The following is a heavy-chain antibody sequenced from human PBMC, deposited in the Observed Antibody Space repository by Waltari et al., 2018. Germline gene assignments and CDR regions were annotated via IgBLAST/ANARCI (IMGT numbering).Heavy chain of an antibody. J-gene: IGHJ2*01. D-gene: IGHD3-22*01. CDR1: GGSISSYY. CDR2: IYTSGST. CDR3: ARRTKRYYYDSSGSQYWYFDL. V-gene: IGHV4-4*07. Sequence: QVQLQESGPGLVKPSETLSLTCTVSGGSISSYYWSWIRQPAGKGLEWIGRIYTSGSTNYNPSLKSRVTMSVDTSKNQFSLKLSSVTAADTAVYYCARRTKRYYYDSSGSQYWYFDLWGRGTLVTVSS.